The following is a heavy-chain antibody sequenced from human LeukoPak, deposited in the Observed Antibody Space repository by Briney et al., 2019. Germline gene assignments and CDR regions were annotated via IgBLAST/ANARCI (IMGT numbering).Heavy chain of an antibody. CDR2: IIPIFGTA. J-gene: IGHJ6*03. Sequence: GASVKVSCKASGGTFSSYAISWVRQAPGQGLEWMGGIIPIFGTANYAQKLQGRVTITADKSTSTAYMELSSLRSEDTAVYYCARSLNYSYQYYYMDVWGKGTTVTVSS. CDR3: ARSLNYSYQYYYMDV. V-gene: IGHV1-69*06. D-gene: IGHD1-7*01. CDR1: GGTFSSYA.